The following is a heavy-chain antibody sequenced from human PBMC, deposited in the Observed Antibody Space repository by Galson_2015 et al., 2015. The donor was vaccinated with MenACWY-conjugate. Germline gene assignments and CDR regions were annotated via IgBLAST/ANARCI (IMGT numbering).Heavy chain of an antibody. D-gene: IGHD3-22*01. J-gene: IGHJ4*02. CDR3: ATGQTYYYDSSGYSNFDY. CDR1: GFPFSSYG. CDR2: ISYDGSNK. Sequence: LRLSCAASGFPFSSYGLHWVRQAPGTGLEWVAVISYDGSNKYYADSVKGRFTISRDNSKNTLYLQMNSLRAEDTAVYYCATGQTYYYDSSGYSNFDYWGQGTLVTVSS. V-gene: IGHV3-30*03.